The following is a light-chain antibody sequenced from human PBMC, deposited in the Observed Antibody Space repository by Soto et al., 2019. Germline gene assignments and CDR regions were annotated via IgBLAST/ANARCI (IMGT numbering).Light chain of an antibody. CDR1: QSVTGEF. V-gene: IGKV3-20*01. J-gene: IGKJ4*01. CDR3: QQYDNSFT. CDR2: GAF. Sequence: EIVLTHSPVNLSLSPGERATLSFSASQSVTGEFLAWYQQKPGRSPRLLIYGAFNRAAGIPDRFSGSGSGTEFTLTINRLEPEDSAVYYCQQYDNSFTFGGGTKVDVK.